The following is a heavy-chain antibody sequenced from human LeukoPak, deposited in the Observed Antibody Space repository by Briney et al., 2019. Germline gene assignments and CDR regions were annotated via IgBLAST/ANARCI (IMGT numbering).Heavy chain of an antibody. J-gene: IGHJ4*02. D-gene: IGHD6-13*01. Sequence: GGSLRLSCAASGFTFSNYDMHWVRQAPGKGLEWVAVIWYDGSNKYYADSVKGRSTISRDNSKNTLYLQMNSLRAEDTAVYYCATELPYSSSWYFFAYWGQGTLVTVSS. CDR1: GFTFSNYD. CDR2: IWYDGSNK. CDR3: ATELPYSSSWYFFAY. V-gene: IGHV3-33*01.